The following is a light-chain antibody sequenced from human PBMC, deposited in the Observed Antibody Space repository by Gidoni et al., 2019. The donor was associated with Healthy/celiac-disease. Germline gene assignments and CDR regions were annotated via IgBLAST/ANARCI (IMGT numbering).Light chain of an antibody. J-gene: IGKJ4*02. V-gene: IGKV2D-29*01. CDR3: MQRRQLPLT. CDR2: EVA. CDR1: PSLLHSDGKTY. Sequence: DIVMTQTPLSLSVTPGQPASISCKSRPSLLHSDGKTYLYWYLQKPGQPAQLLIYEVANRFSGVTDRWISSGAGTDVIPKISRGEAEDVGVYYCMQRRQLPLTFGGGTKVEIK.